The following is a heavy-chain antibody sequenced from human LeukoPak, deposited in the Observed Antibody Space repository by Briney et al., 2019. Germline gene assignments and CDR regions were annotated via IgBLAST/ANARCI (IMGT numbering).Heavy chain of an antibody. CDR2: FDPEDGET. CDR3: ATGEELTRGPSWFDP. J-gene: IGHJ5*02. V-gene: IGHV1-24*01. CDR1: GYTLTELY. D-gene: IGHD1-26*01. Sequence: GSVKVSCKLSGYTLTELYMHWVRQAPGKRLEWMGGFDPEDGETIYAQKFQGRVTMTEDTSTDTAYMELSSLRSEDTAVYYCATGEELTRGPSWFDPWGQGTLVTVSS.